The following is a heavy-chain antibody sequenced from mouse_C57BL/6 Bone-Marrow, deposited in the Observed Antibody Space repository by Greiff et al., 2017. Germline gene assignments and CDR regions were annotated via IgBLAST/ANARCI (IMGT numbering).Heavy chain of an antibody. Sequence: EVKLMESGGGLVKPGGSLKLSCAASGFTFSSHAMSWVRQTPEKRLEWLATISDVGSYTYYPDNVKGRFTISRDNAKNNLYLQMSHLKSEDTAMYYCARRGSAHFDYWGQGTTLTVSS. D-gene: IGHD1-1*01. CDR2: ISDVGSYT. CDR3: ARRGSAHFDY. J-gene: IGHJ2*01. V-gene: IGHV5-4*03. CDR1: GFTFSSHA.